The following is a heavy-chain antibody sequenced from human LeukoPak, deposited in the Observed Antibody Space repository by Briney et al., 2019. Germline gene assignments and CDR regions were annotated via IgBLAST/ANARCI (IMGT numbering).Heavy chain of an antibody. Sequence: MPSETLSLTCTVSGGSISSYYWSWIRQPAGKGLEWIGRIYISGSTNYNPSLKSRVTMSVDTSKNQFSLTLTSVTAADTAVYYCARDRSVGVLPAPPFDFWGQGTLVTVSS. CDR2: IYISGST. CDR1: GGSISSYY. CDR3: ARDRSVGVLPAPPFDF. V-gene: IGHV4-4*07. J-gene: IGHJ4*02. D-gene: IGHD6-6*01.